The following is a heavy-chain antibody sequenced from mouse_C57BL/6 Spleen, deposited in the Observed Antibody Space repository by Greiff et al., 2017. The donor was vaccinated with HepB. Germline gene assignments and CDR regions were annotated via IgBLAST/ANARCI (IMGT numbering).Heavy chain of an antibody. CDR1: GFTFSSYT. Sequence: EVKVVESGGGLVKPGGSLKLSCAASGFTFSSYTMSWVRQTPEKRLEWVATISGGGGNTYYPDSVKGRFTISRDNAKNTLYLQMSSLRSEDTALYYCARHATGFDYWGQGTTLTVSS. J-gene: IGHJ2*01. CDR3: ARHATGFDY. D-gene: IGHD4-1*01. CDR2: ISGGGGNT. V-gene: IGHV5-9*01.